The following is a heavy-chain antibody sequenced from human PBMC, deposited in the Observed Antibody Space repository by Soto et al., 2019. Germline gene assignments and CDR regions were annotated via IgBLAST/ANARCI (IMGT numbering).Heavy chain of an antibody. Sequence: QVQLQESGPGLVKPSGTLSLTCAVSSGSISSSNWWSWVRQPPGKGLEWIGEIYHSGSTNYNPSLKSRVTISVDQSKNQCSLKLSSVTAADTAVYYCASDRAETNDPWYFDLWGRGTLVTVSS. V-gene: IGHV4-4*02. J-gene: IGHJ2*01. CDR1: SGSISSSNW. D-gene: IGHD1-1*01. CDR2: IYHSGST. CDR3: ASDRAETNDPWYFDL.